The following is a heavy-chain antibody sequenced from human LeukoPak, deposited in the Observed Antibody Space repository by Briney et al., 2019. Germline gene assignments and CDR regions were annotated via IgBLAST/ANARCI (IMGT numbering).Heavy chain of an antibody. V-gene: IGHV1-18*01. Sequence: ASVKVSCEASGYTFTSYGISWVRQAPGQGLEWMGWISAYNGNTNYAQKLQGRVTMIKDTSTSTAYMELRSLRSDDTAVYYCARDYYDSSGYDYWGQGTLVTVSS. D-gene: IGHD3-22*01. CDR3: ARDYYDSSGYDY. CDR2: ISAYNGNT. J-gene: IGHJ4*02. CDR1: GYTFTSYG.